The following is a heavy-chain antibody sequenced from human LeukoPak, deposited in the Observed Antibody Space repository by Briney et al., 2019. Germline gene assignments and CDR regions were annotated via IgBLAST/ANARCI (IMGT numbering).Heavy chain of an antibody. Sequence: ASVKVSCKASGGTFSSYAVSWVRQAPGQGLEWMGGIIPIFGTANYAQKFQGRVTITADKSTSTAYMELRSLRSDDTAVYYCARDGNYNWNYVPVRWFDPWGQGTLVTVSS. CDR2: IIPIFGTA. D-gene: IGHD1-7*01. CDR3: ARDGNYNWNYVPVRWFDP. CDR1: GGTFSSYA. J-gene: IGHJ5*02. V-gene: IGHV1-69*06.